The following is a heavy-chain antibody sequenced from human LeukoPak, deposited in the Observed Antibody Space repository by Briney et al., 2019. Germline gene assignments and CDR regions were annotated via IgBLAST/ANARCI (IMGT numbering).Heavy chain of an antibody. V-gene: IGHV4-31*11. J-gene: IGHJ4*02. CDR2: IYYSGST. CDR3: ARDAGVSEKIPYYFDY. Sequence: TSETLSLTCAVSGGSISSETYSWSWIRQSPGKGLEWIGYIYYSGSTYYNPSLKSRVTISVDTSKNQFSLKLSSVTAADTAVYYCARDAGVSEKIPYYFDYWGQGTLVTVTS. CDR1: GGSISSETYS. D-gene: IGHD2-21*01.